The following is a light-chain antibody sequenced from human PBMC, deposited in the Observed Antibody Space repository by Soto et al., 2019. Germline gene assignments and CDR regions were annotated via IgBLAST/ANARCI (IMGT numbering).Light chain of an antibody. V-gene: IGLV2-14*01. CDR2: EVT. CDR1: TSDVGAFDR. CDR3: SSYTNKNSWV. Sequence: QSVLTQPASVTGSPGQSITISCTGTTSDVGAFDRVSWFRQYPGTAPKLIIYEVTNRPSGVSSRFSGSRSVNTASLTISGLQPEDEADYYCSSYTNKNSWVFGGGTKLTVL. J-gene: IGLJ3*02.